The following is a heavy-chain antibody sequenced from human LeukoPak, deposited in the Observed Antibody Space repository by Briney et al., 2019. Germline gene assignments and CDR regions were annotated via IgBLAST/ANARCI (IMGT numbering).Heavy chain of an antibody. J-gene: IGHJ4*02. D-gene: IGHD3-3*01. V-gene: IGHV4-39*07. Sequence: SETLSLTCTVSGGSISSSSYYWGWIRQPPGKGLEWIGSIYYSGSTYYNPSLKSRVTISVDTSKNQFSLKLSSVTAADTAVYYCARSSYFWSGYRPEDWGQGTLVTVSS. CDR1: GGSISSSSYY. CDR2: IYYSGST. CDR3: ARSSYFWSGYRPED.